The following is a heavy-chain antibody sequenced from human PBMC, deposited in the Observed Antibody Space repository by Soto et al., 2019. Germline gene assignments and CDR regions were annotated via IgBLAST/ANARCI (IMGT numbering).Heavy chain of an antibody. J-gene: IGHJ5*02. D-gene: IGHD2-2*01. CDR2: IIPIFGTA. Sequence: QVQLVQSGAEVKKPGSSVKVSCKASGGTFSSYAISWVRQAPGQGLEWMGGIIPIFGTANYAQKFQGRVTFTADESTSTAYMELSSLRSEDTAVYYCARDTGYCSSTSCGWFDPWGQGTLVTVSS. CDR3: ARDTGYCSSTSCGWFDP. CDR1: GGTFSSYA. V-gene: IGHV1-69*01.